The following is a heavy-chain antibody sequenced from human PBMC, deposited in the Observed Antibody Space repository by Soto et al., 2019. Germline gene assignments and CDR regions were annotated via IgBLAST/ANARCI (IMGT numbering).Heavy chain of an antibody. Sequence: PSEPLSLTCTVSGGSISNYCGSWIRQPPGKGLEWIGEINHSGTTNYNPSLKSRVTMSVDTSKNQFSLKLSSVTAADTAVYYCARGRGIVGDDYYYYYGMDVWGQGTTVTVSS. J-gene: IGHJ6*02. D-gene: IGHD1-26*01. CDR2: INHSGTT. CDR1: GGSISNYC. CDR3: ARGRGIVGDDYYYYYGMDV. V-gene: IGHV4-59*12.